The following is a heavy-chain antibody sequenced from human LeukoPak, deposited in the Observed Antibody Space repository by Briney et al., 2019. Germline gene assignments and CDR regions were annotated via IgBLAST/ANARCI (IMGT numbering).Heavy chain of an antibody. J-gene: IGHJ4*02. D-gene: IGHD5-12*01. CDR2: IWYDGSNK. Sequence: PGRSLRLSCAASGFTFSSYCMHWVRQAPGKGLEWVAVIWYDGSNKYYADSVKGRFTISRDNSKNTLYLQMNSLRAEDTAVYYCARDRWSGYDLGYFDYWGQGTLVTVSS. CDR1: GFTFSSYC. V-gene: IGHV3-33*01. CDR3: ARDRWSGYDLGYFDY.